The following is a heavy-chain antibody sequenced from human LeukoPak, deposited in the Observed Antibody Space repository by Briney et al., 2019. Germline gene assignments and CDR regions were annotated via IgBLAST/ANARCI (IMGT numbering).Heavy chain of an antibody. CDR3: ARDQNIWTGYYLNDAFDI. J-gene: IGHJ3*02. CDR1: GGTFSSYA. V-gene: IGHV1-69*13. D-gene: IGHD3-9*01. CDR2: IIPIFGTA. Sequence: GASVKVSCKASGGTFSSYAISWVRQAPGQGLEWMGGIIPIFGTANYAQKLKGRVTITADESTSTAYMELSRLRSEDTAVYYCARDQNIWTGYYLNDAFDIWGQGTMVTVSS.